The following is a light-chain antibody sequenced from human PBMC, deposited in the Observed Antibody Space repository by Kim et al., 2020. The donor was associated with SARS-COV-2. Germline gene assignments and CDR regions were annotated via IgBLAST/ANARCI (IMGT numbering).Light chain of an antibody. CDR2: DVS. J-gene: IGLJ3*02. CDR3: AAWDDRLRGPV. V-gene: IGLV1-47*02. Sequence: ELTQPPSASGTPGQRVTISCSGSSSNIGSNYVFWYQQFSGTAPKLLVYDVSQRPSGVPDRFSGSKSGTSASLAISGLRSEDEADYYCAAWDDRLRGPVFGGGTQLTV. CDR1: SSNIGSNY.